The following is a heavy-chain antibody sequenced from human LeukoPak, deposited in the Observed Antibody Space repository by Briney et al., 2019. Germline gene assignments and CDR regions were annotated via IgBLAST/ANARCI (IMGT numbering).Heavy chain of an antibody. CDR1: GYRFTSSD. V-gene: IGHV1-8*03. CDR3: TRGWDL. CDR2: INPDSGDT. J-gene: IGHJ5*02. Sequence: ASVKVSCKASGYRFTSSDINWVRQATGQGLEWMGWINPDSGDTGYAEKFQDRLPIAGDTSITTAYMELTNLKSEDTAVYYCTRGWDLWGQGTLVTVSS.